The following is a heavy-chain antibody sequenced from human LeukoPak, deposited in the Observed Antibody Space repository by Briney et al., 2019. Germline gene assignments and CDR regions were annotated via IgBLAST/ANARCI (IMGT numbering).Heavy chain of an antibody. Sequence: SQTLSLTCTVSGGSISSGGYYWSWIRQPPGKGLEWIGEINHSGSTNYNPSLKSRVTISVDTSKNQFSLKLSSVTAADTAVYYCARGRGLRYFDWLGYYFDYWGQETRVTVSS. V-gene: IGHV4-30-2*01. CDR2: INHSGST. CDR3: ARGRGLRYFDWLGYYFDY. CDR1: GGSISSGGYY. D-gene: IGHD3-9*01. J-gene: IGHJ4*02.